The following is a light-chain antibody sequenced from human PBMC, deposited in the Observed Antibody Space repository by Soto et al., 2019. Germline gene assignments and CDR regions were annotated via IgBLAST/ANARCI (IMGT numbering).Light chain of an antibody. CDR2: GAF. CDR3: QQHETLIT. V-gene: IGKV3D-15*01. J-gene: IGKJ5*01. Sequence: EIVMTQSPVTLSVSPGERATLSCRASQSINSNLAWYQQKPGQAPSLLIYGAFTRATGIPDRFSGSGSGTDFTLTISRLEPEDFAVYHCQQHETLITFGQGTRLEIK. CDR1: QSINSN.